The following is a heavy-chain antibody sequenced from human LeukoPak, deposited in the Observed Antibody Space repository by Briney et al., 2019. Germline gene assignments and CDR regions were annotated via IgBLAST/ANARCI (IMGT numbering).Heavy chain of an antibody. D-gene: IGHD6-6*01. V-gene: IGHV4-61*01. Sequence: SETLSLTCTVSGGSVSSGSYYWSWIRQPPGKGLEWIGYIYYSGSTNYNPSLKSRVTISVDTSKSLSSLKLSSVTAADTAVYYCARDDASSSSFDYWGQGTLVTVSS. CDR2: IYYSGST. CDR1: GGSVSSGSYY. J-gene: IGHJ4*02. CDR3: ARDDASSSSFDY.